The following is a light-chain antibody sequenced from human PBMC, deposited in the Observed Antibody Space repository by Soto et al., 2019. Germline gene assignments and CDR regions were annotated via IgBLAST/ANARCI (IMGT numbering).Light chain of an antibody. CDR2: KAS. CDR1: QTISSW. V-gene: IGKV1-5*03. J-gene: IGKJ1*01. Sequence: DIQMTQSPSTLSGSVGDRVTITCRASQTISSWLAWYQQKPGKAPKLLIYKASTLKSGVPSRFSSSGSGTEFTLTISSLQPDDFATYYCQHYNSYSEAFGQGTMVDIK. CDR3: QHYNSYSEA.